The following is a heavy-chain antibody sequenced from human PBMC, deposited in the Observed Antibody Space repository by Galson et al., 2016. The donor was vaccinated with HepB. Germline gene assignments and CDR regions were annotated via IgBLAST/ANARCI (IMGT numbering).Heavy chain of an antibody. Sequence: SLRLSCAAFGFTFSNAWMNWVRQAPGKGLEWVGRIKSKSHGGTTDYAAPVKGRITISRDDSRNTLYLQMNSLKTEDTAVYYCTTGEDGYGYWGQGTLVTVSS. CDR3: TTGEDGYGY. J-gene: IGHJ4*02. V-gene: IGHV3-15*07. CDR2: IKSKSHGGTT. CDR1: GFTFSNAW. D-gene: IGHD5-24*01.